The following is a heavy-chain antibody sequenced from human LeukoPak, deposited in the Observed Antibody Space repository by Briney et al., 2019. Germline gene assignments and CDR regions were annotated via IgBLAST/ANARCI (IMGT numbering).Heavy chain of an antibody. CDR3: ARGAWRTFFDN. CDR1: GFTFSSYA. Sequence: QPGRSLRLSCAASGFTFSSYAMHWVRQAPGKGLEWVAVISYDGSNKYYADSVKGRFTISRDNSKNTLYLQMNSLRAEDTAVYYCARGAWRTFFDNWGQGTLVTVSS. CDR2: ISYDGSNK. J-gene: IGHJ4*02. D-gene: IGHD1-1*01. V-gene: IGHV3-30*01.